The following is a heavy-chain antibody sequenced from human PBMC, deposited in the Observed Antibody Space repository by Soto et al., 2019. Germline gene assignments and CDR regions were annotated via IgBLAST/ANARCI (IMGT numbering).Heavy chain of an antibody. D-gene: IGHD3-22*01. CDR3: ARAPYYYDSSGYYGY. CDR2: ISSSSSYI. V-gene: IGHV3-21*01. CDR1: GFTFSSYS. J-gene: IGHJ4*01. Sequence: EVQLVESGGGLVKPGGSLRLSCAASGFTFSSYSMNWVRQAPGKGLEWVSSISSSSSYIYYADSVKGRFTISRDNAKNSLYLQMNSLRAEDTAVYYCARAPYYYDSSGYYGYWGHGTLVTVSS.